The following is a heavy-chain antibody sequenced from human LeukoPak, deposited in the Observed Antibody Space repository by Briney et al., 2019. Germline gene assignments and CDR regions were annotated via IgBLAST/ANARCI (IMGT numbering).Heavy chain of an antibody. V-gene: IGHV1-3*01. CDR1: GYTFTSYS. D-gene: IGHD3-10*01. J-gene: IGHJ6*04. Sequence: ASVKVSCKASGYTFTSYSMLWVRQAPPQRREWMGWINAGNGNTKYSQKFQGRVTITRDTSASTAYMELSSLRSEDTAVYYCARGGRRYYGSGSYSRGYYYYYGMDVWGKGTTVTVSS. CDR2: INAGNGNT. CDR3: ARGGRRYYGSGSYSRGYYYYYGMDV.